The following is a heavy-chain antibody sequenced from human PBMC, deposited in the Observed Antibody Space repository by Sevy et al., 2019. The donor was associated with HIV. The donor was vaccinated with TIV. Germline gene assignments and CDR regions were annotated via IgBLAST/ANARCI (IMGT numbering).Heavy chain of an antibody. D-gene: IGHD6-19*01. Sequence: QSQTLSLTCAISGDSVSSNSAAWNWIRQSPSRGLEWLGRTYYRSKWYNDYAVSVKSRITINPDQSKNRLSLQLNYVTPEDTAVNYCARDSARRQIAVAGKDYYYYGMDVWGQGTTVTVSS. V-gene: IGHV6-1*01. CDR3: ARDSARRQIAVAGKDYYYYGMDV. J-gene: IGHJ6*02. CDR1: GDSVSSNSAA. CDR2: TYYRSKWYN.